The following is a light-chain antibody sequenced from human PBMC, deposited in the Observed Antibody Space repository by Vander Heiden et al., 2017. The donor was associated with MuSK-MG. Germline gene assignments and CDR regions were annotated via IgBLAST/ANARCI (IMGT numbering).Light chain of an antibody. CDR3: QQCYTSPPT. CDR1: QSVLYSANNKNY. V-gene: IGKV4-1*01. Sequence: DNVMTQSPQPPPLAPGGKAPLNCKASQSVLYSANNKNYLAWYQQTPGRAPKLLIYWASTRESGVPDRFSGSGSGTDFTLTISSLQAEDVAIYYCQQCYTSPPTFGQGTQLEIK. J-gene: IGKJ2*01. CDR2: WAS.